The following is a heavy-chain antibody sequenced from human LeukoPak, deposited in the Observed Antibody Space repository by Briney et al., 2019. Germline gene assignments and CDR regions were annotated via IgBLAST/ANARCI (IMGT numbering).Heavy chain of an antibody. CDR3: ATFYYDSSGYRD. CDR2: INYSGST. V-gene: IGHV4-59*11. J-gene: IGHJ4*02. Sequence: SETLSLTCTVSGGSISSHSWSWIRQSPGKRLEWIGYINYSGSTNYNHSLKSRVTISTDMAKNQVSLKLSSVTAADTAVYYCATFYYDSSGYRDWGQGTLVTVSS. D-gene: IGHD3-22*01. CDR1: GGSISSHS.